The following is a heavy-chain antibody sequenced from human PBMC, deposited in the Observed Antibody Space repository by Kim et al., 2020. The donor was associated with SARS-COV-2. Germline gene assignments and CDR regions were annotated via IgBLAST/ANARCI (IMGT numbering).Heavy chain of an antibody. CDR1: GFTFDDYA. CDR3: AKIRWDFTDYGMDV. V-gene: IGHV3-9*01. J-gene: IGHJ6*02. D-gene: IGHD2-8*02. Sequence: GGSLRLSCAASGFTFDDYAMHWVRQAPGKGLEWVSGISWNSGSIAYADSVKGRFTISRDNAKNSLYLQMNSLRAEDTALYYCAKIRWDFTDYGMDVWGQGTTVTVSS. CDR2: ISWNSGSI.